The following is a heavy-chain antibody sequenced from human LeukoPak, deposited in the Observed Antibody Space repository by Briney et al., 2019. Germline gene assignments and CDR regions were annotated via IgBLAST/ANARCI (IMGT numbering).Heavy chain of an antibody. CDR1: GGSFSGYY. CDR3: AKLRRASIFE. Sequence: SETLSLTCAVYGGSFSGYYWNWIRQPPGKGLEWIGEINHSGSTNRNASLKSRVSISVDTSKNQFSLRLSSVTATDTAVYYCAKLRRASIFEWGQGILVTVSS. V-gene: IGHV4-34*01. J-gene: IGHJ4*02. D-gene: IGHD3-3*01. CDR2: INHSGST.